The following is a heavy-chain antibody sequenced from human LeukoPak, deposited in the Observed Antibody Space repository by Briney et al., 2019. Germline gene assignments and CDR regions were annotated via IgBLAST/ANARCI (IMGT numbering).Heavy chain of an antibody. J-gene: IGHJ5*02. D-gene: IGHD6-6*01. CDR3: AREGGAARPYWFDP. CDR2: IYTSGST. V-gene: IGHV4-61*02. Sequence: PSETLSLTCTVSGGSISSGSYYWSWIRQPAGKGLEWIGRIYTSGSTNYNPSLKSRVTISVDTSKNQFSLKLSSVTAADTAVYYCAREGGAARPYWFDPWGQGTLVTVSS. CDR1: GGSISSGSYY.